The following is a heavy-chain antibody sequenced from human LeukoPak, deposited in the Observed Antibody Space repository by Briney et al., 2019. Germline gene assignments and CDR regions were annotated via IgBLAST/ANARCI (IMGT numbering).Heavy chain of an antibody. CDR3: ARRSVAAAGPLYYYYGMDV. J-gene: IGHJ6*02. CDR2: ISAHNGNT. Sequence: ASVKVSCKASGYTFTSYGISWVRQAPGQGLEWMGWISAHNGNTIYAQKVKGRVTMTTDTSTSTAYMELSSLRSEDTAVYYCARRSVAAAGPLYYYYGMDVWGQGTTVTVSS. V-gene: IGHV1-18*01. CDR1: GYTFTSYG. D-gene: IGHD6-13*01.